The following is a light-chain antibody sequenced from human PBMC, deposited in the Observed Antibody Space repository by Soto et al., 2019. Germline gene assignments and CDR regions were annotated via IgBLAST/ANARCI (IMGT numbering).Light chain of an antibody. CDR1: QSVTTY. CDR3: QQRSSWPLT. Sequence: DIVLTQSPATLSLSPGEGATLSCRASQSVTTYLDWHQQRPGQAPTLLIYDTSTRAPGTPARFSGSGSGRDFTLTISSLEPEDFAIYYCQQRSSWPLTFGRGTKVEI. CDR2: DTS. J-gene: IGKJ4*01. V-gene: IGKV3-11*02.